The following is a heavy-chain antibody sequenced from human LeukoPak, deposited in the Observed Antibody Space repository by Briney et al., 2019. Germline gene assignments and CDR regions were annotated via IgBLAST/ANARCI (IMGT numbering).Heavy chain of an antibody. D-gene: IGHD6-25*01. Sequence: ASVKVSCKASGGTFSSYAISWVRQAPGQGLEWMGRIIPILGIANYAQKFQGRVTITADKSTSTAYMELSSLGSEDTAVYYCARSGTGSFSFDYWGQGTLVTVSS. CDR2: IIPILGIA. J-gene: IGHJ4*02. V-gene: IGHV1-69*04. CDR3: ARSGTGSFSFDY. CDR1: GGTFSSYA.